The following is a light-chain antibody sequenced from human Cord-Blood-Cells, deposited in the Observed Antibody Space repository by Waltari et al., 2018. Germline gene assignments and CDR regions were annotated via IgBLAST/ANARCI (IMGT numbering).Light chain of an antibody. J-gene: IGLJ1*01. Sequence: QSALPQPASVSGSPGQSITISCTGTSSDVGGYNSVSWYQQHPGKAPKLMIYDVSNRPSGVSNRFSGSKSGNTASLTISGLQAEDEADYYCSSYTSSSTRVFGTGTKVTVL. CDR3: SSYTSSSTRV. V-gene: IGLV2-14*01. CDR2: DVS. CDR1: SSDVGGYNS.